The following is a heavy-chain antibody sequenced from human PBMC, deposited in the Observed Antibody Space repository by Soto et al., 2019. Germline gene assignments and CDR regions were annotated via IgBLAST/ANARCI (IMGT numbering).Heavy chain of an antibody. J-gene: IGHJ4*02. CDR2: IRFDGSNT. V-gene: IGHV3-33*01. CDR3: ARDGVGTTTSSSYFDY. D-gene: IGHD1-26*01. CDR1: AVTFTGFG. Sequence: GGSLRLSCAAPAVTFTGFGMHWVRQAPGKGLEWVAVIRFDGSNTYYADSVKGRFTISRDNPKNMLYLQMNSLRAEDTAIYYCARDGVGTTTSSSYFDYWGLGTLLPVSS.